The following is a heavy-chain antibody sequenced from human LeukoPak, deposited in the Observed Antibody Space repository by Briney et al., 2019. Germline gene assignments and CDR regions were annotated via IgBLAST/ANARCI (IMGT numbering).Heavy chain of an antibody. D-gene: IGHD3-9*01. J-gene: IGHJ4*02. Sequence: GGSLRLSCAASGFTFNSYGMNWVRQAPGKGLEGVAFIRYDGSNKYYADSVKGRFIISRDNSKNTLYLQMNSLRVEDTAVYYCVRGADTGYSSDSWGQGTLVTVSS. CDR2: IRYDGSNK. V-gene: IGHV3-30*02. CDR3: VRGADTGYSSDS. CDR1: GFTFNSYG.